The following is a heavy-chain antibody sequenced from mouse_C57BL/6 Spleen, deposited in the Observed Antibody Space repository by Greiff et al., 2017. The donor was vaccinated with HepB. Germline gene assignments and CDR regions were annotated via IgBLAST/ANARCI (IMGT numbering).Heavy chain of an antibody. CDR3: ASGRNYYGSSPGWFAY. V-gene: IGHV2-6*01. CDR1: GFSLTSYG. CDR2: IWGVGST. Sequence: VKLVESGPGLVAPSQSLSITCTVSGFSLTSYGVDWVRQSPGKGLEWLGVIWGVGSTNYNSALKSRLSISKDNSKSQVFLKMNSLQTDDTAMYYCASGRNYYGSSPGWFAYWGQGTLVTVSA. J-gene: IGHJ3*01. D-gene: IGHD1-1*01.